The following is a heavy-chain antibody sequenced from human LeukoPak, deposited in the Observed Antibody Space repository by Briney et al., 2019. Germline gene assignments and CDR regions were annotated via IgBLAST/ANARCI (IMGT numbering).Heavy chain of an antibody. V-gene: IGHV1-69*05. J-gene: IGHJ4*02. D-gene: IGHD3-10*01. Sequence: SVKVSCKASGGTFSSYAISWVRQAPGQGLEWMGGIIPIFGTANYAQKFQGRVTITTDESTSTAYMELSSLRSEDTAVYYCASGSSYGSGSPFDYWGQGTLVTVSS. CDR2: IIPIFGTA. CDR1: GGTFSSYA. CDR3: ASGSSYGSGSPFDY.